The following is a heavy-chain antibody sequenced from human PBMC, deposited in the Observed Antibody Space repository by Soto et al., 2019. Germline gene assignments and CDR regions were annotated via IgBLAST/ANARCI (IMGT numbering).Heavy chain of an antibody. D-gene: IGHD4-17*01. V-gene: IGHV4-30-4*01. CDR3: ARAGRLRSFDY. CDR1: GGSIRSDDYY. Sequence: SETLSLTCTVSGGSIRSDDYYWSWIRQPPGKGLEWIGYIYYSGSTYYNPSLKSRLTISVDTSKNQFSLKLSSVTAADTAVYYCARAGRLRSFDYWGQGILVTVSS. J-gene: IGHJ4*02. CDR2: IYYSGST.